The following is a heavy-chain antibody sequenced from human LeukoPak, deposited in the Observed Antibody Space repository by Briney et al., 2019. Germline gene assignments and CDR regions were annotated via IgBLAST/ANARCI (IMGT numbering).Heavy chain of an antibody. CDR2: INHSGST. V-gene: IGHV4-34*01. CDR1: EFTFSNYW. CDR3: ARGHNSSGWYRVFDY. J-gene: IGHJ4*02. Sequence: GSLRLSCAASEFTFSNYWMSWIRQPPGKGLEWIGEINHSGSTNYNPSLKSRVTISVDTSKNQFSLKLSSVTAADTAVYYCARGHNSSGWYRVFDYWGQGTLVTVSS. D-gene: IGHD6-19*01.